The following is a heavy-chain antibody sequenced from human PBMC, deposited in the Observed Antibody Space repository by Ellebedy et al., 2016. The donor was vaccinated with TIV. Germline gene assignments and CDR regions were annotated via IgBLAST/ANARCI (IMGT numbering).Heavy chain of an antibody. Sequence: SETLSLTCAVYGGSFSGYYWSWIRQPPGKGLEWIGEINHSGSTNYNPSLKSRVTISVDTSKNQFSLKLSSVTAADTAVYYCARGSLGSTAVILDYWGQGTLVTVSS. CDR3: ARGSLGSTAVILDY. CDR2: INHSGST. J-gene: IGHJ4*02. V-gene: IGHV4-34*01. D-gene: IGHD6-19*01. CDR1: GGSFSGYY.